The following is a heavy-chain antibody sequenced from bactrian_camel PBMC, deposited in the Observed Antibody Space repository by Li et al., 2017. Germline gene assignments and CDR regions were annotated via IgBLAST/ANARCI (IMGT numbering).Heavy chain of an antibody. Sequence: HVQLVESGGDSVQSGGSLRLSCAASGYIVNGRCMAWFRQAPGRAREEVAGIESGGNTVYADSVKGRFTISKDNAKNTIYLEMNSLKPEDTAVYYCAAEPLATECGKWLRRDPYGAFWGRGTQVTVS. V-gene: IGHV3S53*01. J-gene: IGHJ4*01. CDR3: AAEPLATECGKWLRRDPYGAF. CDR1: GYIVNGRC. CDR2: IESGGNT. D-gene: IGHD3*01.